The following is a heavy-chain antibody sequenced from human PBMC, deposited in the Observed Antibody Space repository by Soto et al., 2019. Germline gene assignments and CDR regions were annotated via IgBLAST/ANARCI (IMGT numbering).Heavy chain of an antibody. CDR2: FNPSGGST. CDR1: GYTFTNYY. Sequence: ASVKVSCKASGYTFTNYYMHWVRQAPGQGLEWMGIFNPSGGSTTYAQKFQGRVTMTRDTSTSTVYMELSSLRSDDTAVYYCARALPRSSAYSYGALDYWGQGTLVTVSS. CDR3: ARALPRSSAYSYGALDY. D-gene: IGHD5-18*01. V-gene: IGHV1-46*01. J-gene: IGHJ4*02.